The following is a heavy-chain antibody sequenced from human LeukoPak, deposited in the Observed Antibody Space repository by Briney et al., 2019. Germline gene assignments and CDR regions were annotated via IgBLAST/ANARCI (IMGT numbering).Heavy chain of an antibody. Sequence: SVKVSCKASGGTFSSYTISWVRQAPGQGLEWVGRIIPILGIANYAQKFQGRVTITADKSTSTAYMELSSLRSEDTAVYYCASFYYDSSGYLDYWGQGTLVTVSS. CDR1: GGTFSSYT. V-gene: IGHV1-69*02. J-gene: IGHJ4*02. CDR2: IIPILGIA. CDR3: ASFYYDSSGYLDY. D-gene: IGHD3-22*01.